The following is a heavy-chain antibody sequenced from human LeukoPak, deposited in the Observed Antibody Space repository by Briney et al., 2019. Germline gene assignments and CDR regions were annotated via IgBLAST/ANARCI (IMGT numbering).Heavy chain of an antibody. CDR2: IIPIFGTA. CDR1: GGTFSSYA. D-gene: IGHD4-23*01. CDR3: ARGGMTTVVTPSY. J-gene: IGHJ4*02. V-gene: IGHV1-69*13. Sequence: ASVKVSCKASGGTFSSYAISWVRQAPGQGLEWMGGIIPIFGTANYAQKFQGRVTITADESTSTAYMELSSLRSEDTAVYYCARGGMTTVVTPSYWGQGTLVTVSS.